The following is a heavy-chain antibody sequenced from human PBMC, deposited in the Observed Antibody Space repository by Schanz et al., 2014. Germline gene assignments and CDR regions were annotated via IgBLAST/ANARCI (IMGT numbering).Heavy chain of an antibody. CDR1: GFTFSRYN. D-gene: IGHD3-9*01. CDR2: ISRSSGRI. Sequence: EVQLVESGGGLVKPGGSLRLSCAGTGFTFSRYNMNWVRQAPGRGLEWVSSISRSSGRIYYSDSVKGRFTISRDNAKNVVYLQMNSLRAEDTAVYYCARVRYDILTDYYTEYYFDSWGQGTLVAVSS. CDR3: ARVRYDILTDYYTEYYFDS. V-gene: IGHV3-21*06. J-gene: IGHJ4*02.